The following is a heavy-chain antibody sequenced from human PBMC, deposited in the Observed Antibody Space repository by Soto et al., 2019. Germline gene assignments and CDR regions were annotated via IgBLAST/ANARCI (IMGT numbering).Heavy chain of an antibody. Sequence: EVQLVESGGGLVQPGGSLRLSCAVSGFTFPTSWMNWVRQAPGKGLEWVANIKPDGSDKYYLDSVKGRFTISRDNAKNSLSLQMNSLRVEDTAVYYCTRVSSAEGTDSWGQGTLVTVSS. D-gene: IGHD1-1*01. CDR1: GFTFPTSW. CDR3: TRVSSAEGTDS. CDR2: IKPDGSDK. V-gene: IGHV3-7*01. J-gene: IGHJ5*01.